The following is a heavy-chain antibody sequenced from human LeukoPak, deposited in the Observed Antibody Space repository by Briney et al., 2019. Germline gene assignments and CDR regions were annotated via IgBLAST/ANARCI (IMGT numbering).Heavy chain of an antibody. CDR1: XXXXXXHG. Sequence: LXLXXXASXXXXXXHGMQWVRQAXGXGLEWVTVIASDGSAQYYIDSVKGRFTTSRDNSKNMLYLQMNSLRTEDTAVYYCAREASVTNWYFDLWGRGALVSVSS. D-gene: IGHD2-2*01. J-gene: IGHJ2*01. V-gene: IGHV3-30*03. CDR2: IASDGSAQ. CDR3: AREASVTNWYFDL.